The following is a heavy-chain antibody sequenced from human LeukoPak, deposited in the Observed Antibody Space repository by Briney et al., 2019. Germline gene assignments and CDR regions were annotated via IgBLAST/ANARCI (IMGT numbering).Heavy chain of an antibody. Sequence: SVKVSCKASGGTFSSYAISWVRQAPGQGIEWMGGIIPIFGTANYAQKFQGRVTITADESTSTAFMELSSLRSEDTAVYYCARRIDYYDSSGYQSPTFDYWGQGTLVTVSS. J-gene: IGHJ4*02. D-gene: IGHD3-22*01. CDR1: GGTFSSYA. CDR2: IIPIFGTA. V-gene: IGHV1-69*13. CDR3: ARRIDYYDSSGYQSPTFDY.